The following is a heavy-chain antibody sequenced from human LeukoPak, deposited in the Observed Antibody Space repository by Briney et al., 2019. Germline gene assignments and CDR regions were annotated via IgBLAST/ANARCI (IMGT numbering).Heavy chain of an antibody. CDR3: ARSSEGRYYYDSSGYSYSYYYMDV. V-gene: IGHV4-59*01. CDR1: GGSISSYY. CDR2: IYYSGST. D-gene: IGHD3-22*01. Sequence: PSETLSLTCTVSGGSISSYYWSWIRQPPGKGLEWIGYIYYSGSTNYNPSLKSRVTISVDTSKNQFSLELSSVTAADTAVYYCARSSEGRYYYDSSGYSYSYYYMDVWGKGTTVTISS. J-gene: IGHJ6*03.